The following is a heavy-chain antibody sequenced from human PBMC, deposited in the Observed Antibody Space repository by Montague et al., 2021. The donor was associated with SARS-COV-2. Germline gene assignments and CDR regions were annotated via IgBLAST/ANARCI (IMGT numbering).Heavy chain of an antibody. D-gene: IGHD4-17*01. CDR1: GGSIRSSNWY. V-gene: IGHV4-39*07. Sequence: SETLSLTCTVSGGSIRSSNWYWSWMRQPPGKGLEWIGYTCYSASTNYNPSLKSRVTISLDTSKNQFSLKLASATAADTAVYYCVRNDGDPYGLDVWGQGTLVTVSS. CDR2: TCYSAST. J-gene: IGHJ6*02. CDR3: VRNDGDPYGLDV.